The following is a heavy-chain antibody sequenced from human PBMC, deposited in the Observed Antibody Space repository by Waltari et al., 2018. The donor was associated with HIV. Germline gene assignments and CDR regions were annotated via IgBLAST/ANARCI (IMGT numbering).Heavy chain of an antibody. CDR3: ARDPGLYSNYYYMDV. CDR2: ITPTSGST. D-gene: IGHD4-4*01. Sequence: QVQLVQSGAEVKKPGASVKVSCKASGYTFSTYYIHWVRQAPGKGLEWMGIITPTSGSTSYAQKFQGRVTMTRDTSTSTVYMDLSSLRSEDTAVYYCARDPGLYSNYYYMDVWGKGTTVTVSS. CDR1: GYTFSTYY. V-gene: IGHV1-46*01. J-gene: IGHJ6*03.